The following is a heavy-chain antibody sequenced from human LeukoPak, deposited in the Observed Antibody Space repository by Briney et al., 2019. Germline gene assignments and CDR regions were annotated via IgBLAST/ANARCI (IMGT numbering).Heavy chain of an antibody. CDR2: IYYSGST. D-gene: IGHD1-7*01. CDR1: GGSISSYY. CDR3: ARHSPNWNYEWFDP. Sequence: TSETLSLTCTVSGGSISSYYWGWIRQPPGKGLEWIGYIYYSGSTNYNPSLKSRVTISVDTSKNQFSLKLSSVTAADTAVYYCARHSPNWNYEWFDPWGQGTLVTVSS. J-gene: IGHJ5*02. V-gene: IGHV4-59*08.